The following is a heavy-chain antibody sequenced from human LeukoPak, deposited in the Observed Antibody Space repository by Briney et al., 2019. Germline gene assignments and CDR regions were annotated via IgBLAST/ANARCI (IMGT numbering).Heavy chain of an antibody. D-gene: IGHD2-15*01. Sequence: SETLSLTCTVSGYSISSGYYWGWIRQPPGKGLEWIGSIYHSGSTYYNPSLKSRVTISVDTSKNQFSLQLNSVTPEDTAVYYCARAPSGRVKRLYYYYYYMNVWGKGTTVTVSS. CDR1: GYSISSGYY. CDR3: ARAPSGRVKRLYYYYYYMNV. V-gene: IGHV4-38-2*02. J-gene: IGHJ6*03. CDR2: IYHSGST.